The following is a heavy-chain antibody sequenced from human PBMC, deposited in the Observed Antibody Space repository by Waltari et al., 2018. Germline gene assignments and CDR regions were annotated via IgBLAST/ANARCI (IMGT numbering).Heavy chain of an antibody. V-gene: IGHV3-23*01. Sequence: EVQLLESGGGLVQPGGSLRLSCAASGFTFSSYAMRWVRQAPGKGLEWDSVISGSGGSTYSADSVKGRFTISRDNSKNTLYLQMNSLRAEDTAVYYCARALQGQLAYFDYWGQGTQVTVSS. J-gene: IGHJ4*02. CDR2: ISGSGGST. CDR1: GFTFSSYA. D-gene: IGHD6-6*01. CDR3: ARALQGQLAYFDY.